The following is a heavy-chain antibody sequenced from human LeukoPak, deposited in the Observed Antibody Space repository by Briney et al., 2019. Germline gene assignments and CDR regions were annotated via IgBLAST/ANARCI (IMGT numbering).Heavy chain of an antibody. CDR2: INAYNGYT. J-gene: IGHJ4*02. Sequence: ASVKVSCKASGYTFTNYGTTWVRQAPGQGLEWMGWINAYNGYTNYAQKMQDRVTVTTDTSTSTAYMELRSLRSDDTAVYYCARGRGSSDWYYCDNWGQGTLVTVSS. V-gene: IGHV1-18*01. CDR3: ARGRGSSDWYYCDN. CDR1: GYTFTNYG. D-gene: IGHD6-19*01.